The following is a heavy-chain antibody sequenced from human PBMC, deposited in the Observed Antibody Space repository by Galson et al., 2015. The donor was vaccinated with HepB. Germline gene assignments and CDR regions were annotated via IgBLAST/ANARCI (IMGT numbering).Heavy chain of an antibody. CDR2: TYYSGST. Sequence: TLSLTCAVSGGSISSGRYYWSWIRQPPGKGLEWIGYTYYSGSTSYNPSLKSRVTISVDTSKNQFSLKLSSVTAADTAVYYCARAWDYYDSSGYYYPFDYWGQGSRVTVSS. CDR1: GGSISSGRYY. D-gene: IGHD3-22*01. V-gene: IGHV4-30-4*01. J-gene: IGHJ4*02. CDR3: ARAWDYYDSSGYYYPFDY.